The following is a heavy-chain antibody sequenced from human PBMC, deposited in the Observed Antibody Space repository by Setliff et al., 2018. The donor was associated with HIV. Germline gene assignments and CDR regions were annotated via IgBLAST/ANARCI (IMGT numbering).Heavy chain of an antibody. CDR3: VKERWGPPVQF. CDR2: ISRDSNNI. J-gene: IGHJ4*02. D-gene: IGHD4-4*01. Sequence: PGGSLSLSCAASGFSISTYAMNWIRQSPGKGLEWVAYISRDSNNIYYADFVKGRFTISRDNARNSLFLQMSSLTDDDTALYYCVKERWGPPVQFWGQGTQVTVSS. CDR1: GFSISTYA. V-gene: IGHV3-48*02.